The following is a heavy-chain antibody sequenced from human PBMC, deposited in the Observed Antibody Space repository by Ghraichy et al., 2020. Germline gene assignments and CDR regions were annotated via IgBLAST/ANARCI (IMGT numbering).Heavy chain of an antibody. CDR3: ARDGGGGNPYDFDY. Sequence: GGSLRLSCAASGFTFSSYSMNWVRQAPGKGLEWVSSISSSSSYIYYADSVKGRFTISRDNAKNSLYLQMNSLRAEDTAVYYCARDGGGGNPYDFDYWGQGTLVTVSS. CDR1: GFTFSSYS. V-gene: IGHV3-21*01. J-gene: IGHJ4*02. D-gene: IGHD4-23*01. CDR2: ISSSSSYI.